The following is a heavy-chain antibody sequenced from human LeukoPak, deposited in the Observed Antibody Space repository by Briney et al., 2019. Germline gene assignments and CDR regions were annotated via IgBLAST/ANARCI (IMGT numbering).Heavy chain of an antibody. J-gene: IGHJ6*03. D-gene: IGHD6-6*01. CDR3: ARVSSSSSDYYYYYMDV. CDR2: IYYTGGT. V-gene: IGHV4-39*01. Sequence: SETLSLTCSVSGGSITSSSYYWGWIRQSPEKGLEWIGSIYYTGGTHYSPSLKSRVTISVDTSKNQFSLKLSSVTAADTAVYYCARVSSSSSDYYYYYMDVWGKGTTVTVSS. CDR1: GGSITSSSYY.